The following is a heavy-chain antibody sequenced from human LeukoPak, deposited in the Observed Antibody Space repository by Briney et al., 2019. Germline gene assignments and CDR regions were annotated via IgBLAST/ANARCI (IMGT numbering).Heavy chain of an antibody. J-gene: IGHJ3*02. CDR2: ISSSSSYI. CDR3: ARGGSSSSGAFDI. Sequence: GGSLRLSCAASGFAFSSYSMHWVRQAPGKGLDWVSSISSSSSYIYYADSVKGRFTISRDNAKNSLYLQMNSLRAEDTAVYYCARGGSSSSGAFDIWGQGTMVTVSS. CDR1: GFAFSSYS. V-gene: IGHV3-21*01. D-gene: IGHD6-6*01.